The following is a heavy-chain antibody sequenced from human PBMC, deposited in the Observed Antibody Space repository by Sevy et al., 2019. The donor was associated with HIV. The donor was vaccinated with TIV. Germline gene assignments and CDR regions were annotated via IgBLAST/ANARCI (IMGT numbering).Heavy chain of an antibody. Sequence: SGPTLVKPTQTLTLTCTFSGFSLSTSGVGVGWIRQPPGKALEWLALIYWNDDKRYSPSLKSRLTITKDTSKNQVVLKMTNMDPVDTATYYCAHRRGGGSPNDAFDIWGQGTMVTVSS. V-gene: IGHV2-5*01. CDR3: AHRRGGGSPNDAFDI. CDR2: IYWNDDK. D-gene: IGHD1-26*01. J-gene: IGHJ3*02. CDR1: GFSLSTSGVG.